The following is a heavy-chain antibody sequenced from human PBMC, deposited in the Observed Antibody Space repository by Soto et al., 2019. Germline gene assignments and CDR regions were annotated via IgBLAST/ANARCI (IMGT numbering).Heavy chain of an antibody. D-gene: IGHD6-19*01. V-gene: IGHV3-30*18. Sequence: QVQLVESGGGVVQPGRSLRLSCAASGFTFSSYGMHWVRQAPGKGLEWVAVISYDGSNKYYADSVKGRFTISRDNSKNTLYLQMNSLRAEDTAVYYCAKAPRPGYSRGWYYYWGQGTLVRVSS. J-gene: IGHJ4*02. CDR2: ISYDGSNK. CDR3: AKAPRPGYSRGWYYY. CDR1: GFTFSSYG.